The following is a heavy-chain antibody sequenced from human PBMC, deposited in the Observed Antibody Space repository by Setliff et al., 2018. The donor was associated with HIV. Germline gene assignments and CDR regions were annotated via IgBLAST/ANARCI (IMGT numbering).Heavy chain of an antibody. Sequence: SETLSLTCSVSGDSIGAYHWSWIRQPPGRGLEWIGYIHSSGTTHYNPSLSSRVTISFDASKKYFSLKLTSVTAADTAMYYCATYSAGEGGSSKYFDSWGQGTLVTVSS. V-gene: IGHV4-59*01. CDR2: IHSSGTT. J-gene: IGHJ4*02. CDR3: ATYSAGEGGSSKYFDS. CDR1: GDSIGAYH. D-gene: IGHD2-15*01.